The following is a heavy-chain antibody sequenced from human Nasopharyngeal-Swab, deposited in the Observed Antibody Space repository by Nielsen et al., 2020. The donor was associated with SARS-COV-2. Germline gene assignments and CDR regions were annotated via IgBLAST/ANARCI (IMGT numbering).Heavy chain of an antibody. Sequence: GESLKISCAASGFTFSSYAMSWVRQAPGKGLEWVSATSGSGGSTYYADSVKGRFTISRDNSKNTLYLQMNSLRAEDTAVYYCAKFSIGLGYYWGQGTLVTVSS. CDR3: AKFSIGLGYY. CDR1: GFTFSSYA. V-gene: IGHV3-23*01. CDR2: TSGSGGST. D-gene: IGHD3-16*01. J-gene: IGHJ4*02.